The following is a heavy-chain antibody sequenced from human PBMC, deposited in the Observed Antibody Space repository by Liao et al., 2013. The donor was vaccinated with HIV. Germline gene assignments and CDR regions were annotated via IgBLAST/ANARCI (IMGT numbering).Heavy chain of an antibody. V-gene: IGHV4-30-4*08. Sequence: QVQLQESGPGLVKPSQTLSLTCTVSGGSISSSDYYWSWIRQPPGKGLEWIGYIYYTGTTYSNPSLNSRVTISIDTSKNQFSLKLTSVTAADTAVYYCARGPGYYDSSGYWGYWGQGTLVTVSS. CDR2: IYYTGTT. D-gene: IGHD3-22*01. CDR3: ARGPGYYDSSGYWGY. CDR1: GGSISSSDYY. J-gene: IGHJ4*02.